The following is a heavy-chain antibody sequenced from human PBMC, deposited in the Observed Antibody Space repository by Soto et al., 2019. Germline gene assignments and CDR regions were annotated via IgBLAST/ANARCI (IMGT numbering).Heavy chain of an antibody. CDR1: GGSISSYY. D-gene: IGHD3-10*02. CDR3: ASAAMFYYYMDV. CDR2: IFYSGTA. J-gene: IGHJ6*03. Sequence: LTCTVSGGSISSYYWSWIRQPPGKGLEWIGYIFYSGTANYNPSLKSRVTISVDTSKNQFSLKVNSVTAADTAVYYCASAAMFYYYMDVWGKGTTVTVSS. V-gene: IGHV4-59*01.